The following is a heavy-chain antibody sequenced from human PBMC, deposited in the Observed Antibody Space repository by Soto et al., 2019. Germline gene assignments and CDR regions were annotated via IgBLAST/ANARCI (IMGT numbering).Heavy chain of an antibody. J-gene: IGHJ4*02. D-gene: IGHD3-16*02. CDR2: ISGGGDRT. CDR3: AKTATYDYVWGDYRYFFDH. V-gene: IGHV3-23*01. Sequence: GGSLRLSCGASGFPFNTHGMAWVRQAPGKGLEWVSGISGGGDRTQYADGVKGRFTISRDNSKNTVDLQMTSLRAEDTATYYCAKTATYDYVWGDYRYFFDHWGQGTVVTVSS. CDR1: GFPFNTHG.